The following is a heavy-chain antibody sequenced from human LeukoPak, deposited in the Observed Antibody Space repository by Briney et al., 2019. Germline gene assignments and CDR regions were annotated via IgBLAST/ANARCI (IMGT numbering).Heavy chain of an antibody. V-gene: IGHV3-74*01. CDR3: ARSAFCGSGCHYYFDY. D-gene: IGHD2-21*02. CDR2: IKIDGSTT. J-gene: IGHJ4*02. CDR1: GFTFSRYW. Sequence: GGSLRLSCAASGFTFSRYWMHWVRQVPGQGLVWVSRIKIDGSTTNYADSVKGGFTISRDNAENTMYLQINNLRPDDTAVYYCARSAFCGSGCHYYFDYWGQGTLVTVSS.